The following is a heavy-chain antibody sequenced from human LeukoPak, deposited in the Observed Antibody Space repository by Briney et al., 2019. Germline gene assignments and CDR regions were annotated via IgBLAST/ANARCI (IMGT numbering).Heavy chain of an antibody. CDR2: IYHTGST. D-gene: IGHD4-17*01. V-gene: IGHV4-38-2*02. CDR1: AFSISSGYY. CDR3: AREAVTTPNWFDP. J-gene: IGHJ5*02. Sequence: SETLSLTCTVSAFSISSGYYWGWIRQPPGKGLEWIGSIYHTGSTQYNPSLKSRVSISVDTSKNHFSLKLTSVTAADTAVYYCAREAVTTPNWFDPWGQGTLVTVSS.